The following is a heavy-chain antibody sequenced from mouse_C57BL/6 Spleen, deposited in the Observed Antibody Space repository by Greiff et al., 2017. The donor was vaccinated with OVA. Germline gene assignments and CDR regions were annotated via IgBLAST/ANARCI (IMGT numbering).Heavy chain of an antibody. CDR1: RYTFTNYW. Sequence: QVQLQQSGAELVRPGTSVKMSCKASRYTFTNYWIGWAKQRPGHGLEWIGDIYPGGGYTNYNEKFKGKATLTADKSSSTAYMQFSSLTSEDSAIYYCARRDDGYYFDYWGQGTTLTVSS. CDR2: IYPGGGYT. J-gene: IGHJ2*01. D-gene: IGHD2-14*01. V-gene: IGHV1-63*01. CDR3: ARRDDGYYFDY.